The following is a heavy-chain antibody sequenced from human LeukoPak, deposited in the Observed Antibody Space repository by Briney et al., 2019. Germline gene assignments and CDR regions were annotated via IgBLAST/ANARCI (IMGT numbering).Heavy chain of an antibody. CDR2: INHSGST. Sequence: SETLSLTCAVYGGSFSGYYWSWIRQPPGKGLEWIGEINHSGSTNYNPSLKSRVTISVDTSKNQFSLKLSSVTAADTAVYYCARLIAKRRGYSYGWTGTDYWGQGTLVTVSS. CDR3: ARLIAKRRGYSYGWTGTDY. D-gene: IGHD5-18*01. J-gene: IGHJ4*02. V-gene: IGHV4-34*01. CDR1: GGSFSGYY.